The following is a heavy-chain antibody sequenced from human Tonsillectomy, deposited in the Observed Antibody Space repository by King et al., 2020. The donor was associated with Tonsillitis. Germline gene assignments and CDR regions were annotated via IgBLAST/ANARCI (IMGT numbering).Heavy chain of an antibody. CDR3: ARLTWHDSGSYYHGWFDP. Sequence: VQLVESGAEVKKPGESLKISCKASGYSFTSYWIGWVRQMPGKGLEWMGIIYPGDSDIRYSPSFQGQVTISADKSISTAYLQWSSLKASDTAMYYCARLTWHDSGSYYHGWFDPWGQGTLVTVSS. J-gene: IGHJ5*02. V-gene: IGHV5-51*01. CDR2: IYPGDSDI. D-gene: IGHD3-10*01. CDR1: GYSFTSYW.